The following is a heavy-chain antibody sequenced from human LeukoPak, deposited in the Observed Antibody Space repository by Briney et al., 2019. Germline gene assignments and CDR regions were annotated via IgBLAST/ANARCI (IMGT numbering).Heavy chain of an antibody. CDR1: GGSITDHF. Sequence: SGTLSLTCTVPGGSITDHFWGWIRHTPGMGLEWIGHIYGSPTYNPSLKSRVTISDDTSENQIFLKLTPVTAADTAIYYCARRFRTSASGILHHDAYDIWGPGTEVIVSS. CDR3: ARRFRTSASGILHHDAYDI. V-gene: IGHV4-4*09. D-gene: IGHD3-10*01. CDR2: IYGSP. J-gene: IGHJ3*02.